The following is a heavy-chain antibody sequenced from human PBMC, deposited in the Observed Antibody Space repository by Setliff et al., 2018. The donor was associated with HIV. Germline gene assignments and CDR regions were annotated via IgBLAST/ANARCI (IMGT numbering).Heavy chain of an antibody. CDR3: ARQVTVVGYFETAAGSFNY. D-gene: IGHD2-21*01. Sequence: SETLSLTCTVSGASISSSSYFWGWIRQPPGKGLEWIGSIYYSGSTYYNPSLKSRVTISTDTSKNQFSLKVRSVTAADTAVYYCARQVTVVGYFETAAGSFNYWGPGTLVTVSS. J-gene: IGHJ4*02. V-gene: IGHV4-39*01. CDR2: IYYSGST. CDR1: GASISSSSYF.